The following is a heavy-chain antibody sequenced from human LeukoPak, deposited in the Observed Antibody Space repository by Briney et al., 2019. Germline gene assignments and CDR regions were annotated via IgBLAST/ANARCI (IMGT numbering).Heavy chain of an antibody. CDR3: ARDSVVAGYYYYGMDV. D-gene: IGHD6-19*01. J-gene: IGHJ6*02. V-gene: IGHV1-18*01. Sequence: ASVKVSCKASGYTFTSYGISWVRQAPGQGLEWMGWISAYNDNTNYAQKLQGRVTMTTDTSTSTAYMELRSLRSDDTAVYYCARDSVVAGYYYYGMDVWGQGTTVTVSS. CDR2: ISAYNDNT. CDR1: GYTFTSYG.